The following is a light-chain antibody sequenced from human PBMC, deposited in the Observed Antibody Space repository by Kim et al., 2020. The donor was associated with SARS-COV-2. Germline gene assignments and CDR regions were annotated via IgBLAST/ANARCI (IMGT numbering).Light chain of an antibody. CDR3: QHYSRFPYT. Sequence: DIQMTQSPSTLSASVGDRVTITCRASENIGTWLAWYQQKPGRAPSLLIYLASTLESGVPSRCGGTGSGTEFSLSITSLQPDDFATYYCQHYSRFPYTFGQGTKLEI. J-gene: IGKJ2*01. CDR2: LAS. V-gene: IGKV1-5*03. CDR1: ENIGTW.